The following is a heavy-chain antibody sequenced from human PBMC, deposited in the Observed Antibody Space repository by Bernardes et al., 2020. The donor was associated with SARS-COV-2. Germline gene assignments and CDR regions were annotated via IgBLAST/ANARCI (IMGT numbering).Heavy chain of an antibody. CDR1: GFTFSSYA. D-gene: IGHD5-18*01. CDR2: ISGSGGST. Sequence: VGSLIPSCAASGFTFSSYAMSWVRQAPGQGLEWVSAISGSGGSTYYADSVKGRFTISRDNSKNTLYLQMNSLRAEDTAVYYCAKDGGGYSRLWGQGTLVTVSS. CDR3: AKDGGGYSRL. V-gene: IGHV3-23*01. J-gene: IGHJ4*02.